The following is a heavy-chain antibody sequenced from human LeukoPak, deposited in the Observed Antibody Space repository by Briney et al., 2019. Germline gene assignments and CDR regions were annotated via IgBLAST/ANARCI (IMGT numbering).Heavy chain of an antibody. D-gene: IGHD2-15*01. CDR3: ARFCSGGSCYYAIDY. Sequence: AGGSLRLSCAASGFTFSSYRMSWVRQAPGKGLEWVANIKQDGSEKYYVDSVKGRFTISRDNAKNSLYLQMNSLRAEDTAVYYCARFCSGGSCYYAIDYWGQGTLVTVSS. V-gene: IGHV3-7*01. J-gene: IGHJ4*02. CDR1: GFTFSSYR. CDR2: IKQDGSEK.